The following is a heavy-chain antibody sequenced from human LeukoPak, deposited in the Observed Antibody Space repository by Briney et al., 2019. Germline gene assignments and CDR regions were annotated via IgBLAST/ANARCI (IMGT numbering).Heavy chain of an antibody. Sequence: HPGGSLRLSCAASGFTFSDHYMDWVRQAPGKGLEWVGRIRNKANSYTTEYAASVKGRFAISRDDSRNSLYLQMNSLRAEDTAVYYCAKGDTTWELPHDYWGQGTLVTVSS. J-gene: IGHJ4*02. D-gene: IGHD1-26*01. CDR1: GFTFSDHY. CDR2: IRNKANSYTT. V-gene: IGHV3-72*01. CDR3: AKGDTTWELPHDY.